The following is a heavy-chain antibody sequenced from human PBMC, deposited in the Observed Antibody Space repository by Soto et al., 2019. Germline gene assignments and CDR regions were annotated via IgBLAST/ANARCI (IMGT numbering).Heavy chain of an antibody. CDR3: APLNTRGYYFDY. Sequence: SGPTLVNPTQTLTLTCTFSGFSLSTSQVGVGWIRQPPGKALEWLAHVYWNDAKYYSLSLKTRLTITKDTSKNQVVLTMTNMDPVDTATYFCAPLNTRGYYFDYWGQGALVTVS. J-gene: IGHJ4*02. V-gene: IGHV2-5*01. CDR1: GFSLSTSQVG. CDR2: VYWNDAK.